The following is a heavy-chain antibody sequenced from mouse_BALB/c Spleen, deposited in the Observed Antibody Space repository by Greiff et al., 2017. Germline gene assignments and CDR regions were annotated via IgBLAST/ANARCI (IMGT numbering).Heavy chain of an antibody. J-gene: IGHJ1*01. V-gene: IGHV1-4*01. Sequence: VQLQESGAELARPGASVKMSCKASGYTFTSYTMHWVKQRPGQGLEWIGNINPSSGYTNYNQKFKDKATLTADKSSSTAYMQLSSLTSEDSAVYYCARDYGSIYWYFDVWGAGTTVTVSS. CDR3: ARDYGSIYWYFDV. D-gene: IGHD1-1*01. CDR1: GYTFTSYT. CDR2: INPSSGYT.